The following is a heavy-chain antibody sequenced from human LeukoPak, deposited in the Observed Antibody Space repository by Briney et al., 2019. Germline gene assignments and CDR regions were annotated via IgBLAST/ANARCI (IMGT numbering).Heavy chain of an antibody. V-gene: IGHV1-18*01. D-gene: IGHD3-10*01. Sequence: ASVKVSFTASGYSFPIYGISWVRQAPGQGPEWMGWISPYNDNTNYAQKLQGRATLTTDTSTSTAYMELRSLRSDDTAVYYCARHFYGSGTYYHFDYWGQGTLVTVSS. CDR3: ARHFYGSGTYYHFDY. J-gene: IGHJ4*02. CDR2: ISPYNDNT. CDR1: GYSFPIYG.